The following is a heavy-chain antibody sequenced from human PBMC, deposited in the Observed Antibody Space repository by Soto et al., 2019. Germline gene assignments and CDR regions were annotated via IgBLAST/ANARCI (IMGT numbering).Heavy chain of an antibody. Sequence: GGSLRLSCAASGFTFSSYWMSWVRQAPGKGLEWVANIKQDGSEKYYVDSVKGRFTISRDNAKNSLYLQMNSLRAEDTAVYYCARAKWLLPYYFDYWGQGTLVTVSS. D-gene: IGHD3-22*01. J-gene: IGHJ4*02. CDR2: IKQDGSEK. V-gene: IGHV3-7*05. CDR1: GFTFSSYW. CDR3: ARAKWLLPYYFDY.